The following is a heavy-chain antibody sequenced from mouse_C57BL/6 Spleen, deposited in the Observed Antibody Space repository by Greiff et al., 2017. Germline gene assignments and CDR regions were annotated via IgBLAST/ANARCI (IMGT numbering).Heavy chain of an antibody. CDR1: GFTFSSYG. Sequence: DVQLVESGGDLVKPGGSLKLSCAASGFTFSSYGMSWVRQTPDKRLEWVATISSGGSYTYYPDSVKGRFTISRDNAKNTLYLQMSSLKSEDTAMYYCARHNRDKYFDVWGTGTTVTVSS. D-gene: IGHD4-1*01. CDR2: ISSGGSYT. CDR3: ARHNRDKYFDV. V-gene: IGHV5-6*01. J-gene: IGHJ1*03.